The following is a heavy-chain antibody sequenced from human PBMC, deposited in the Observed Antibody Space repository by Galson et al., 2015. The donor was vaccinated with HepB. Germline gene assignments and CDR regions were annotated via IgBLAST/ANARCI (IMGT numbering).Heavy chain of an antibody. J-gene: IGHJ4*02. CDR2: IYSGGST. V-gene: IGHV3-66*01. CDR3: ARGDTARDFDY. CDR1: GFTVNTNY. Sequence: SLRLSCAASGFTVNTNYMSWVRQAPGKGLEWVSVIYSGGSTYYADSVKGRFTISRDNSKNTLYLQLNSLRAEDTAVYYCARGDTARDFDYWGQGTLVTVSS.